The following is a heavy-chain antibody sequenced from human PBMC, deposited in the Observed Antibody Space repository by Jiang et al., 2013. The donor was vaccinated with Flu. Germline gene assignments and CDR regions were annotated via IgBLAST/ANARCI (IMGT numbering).Heavy chain of an antibody. CDR1: GGSFSGYY. CDR2: INHSGST. V-gene: IGHV4-34*01. J-gene: IGHJ5*02. CDR3: ARDNSSSWYRGWFDP. D-gene: IGHD6-13*01. Sequence: LLKPSETLSLTCAVYGGSFSGYYWSWIRQPPGKGLEWIGEINHSGSTNYNPSLKSRVTISVDTSKNQFSLKLSSVTAADTAVYYCARDNSSSWYRGWFDPWGQGTLVTVSS.